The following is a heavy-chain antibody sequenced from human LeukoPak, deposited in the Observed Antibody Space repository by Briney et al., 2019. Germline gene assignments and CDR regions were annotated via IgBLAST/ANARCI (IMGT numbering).Heavy chain of an antibody. J-gene: IGHJ4*02. Sequence: GGSLRLSCAASGSTFSSYGMHWVRQAPGKGLEWVAGIWYDGSNKNYADSVKGRFTVSRDNSKNTLYLQMNSLTVEDTAVYYCARARNDYDSNGFSALDYWGQGTLVTVSS. CDR2: IWYDGSNK. D-gene: IGHD3-22*01. CDR1: GSTFSSYG. CDR3: ARARNDYDSNGFSALDY. V-gene: IGHV3-33*01.